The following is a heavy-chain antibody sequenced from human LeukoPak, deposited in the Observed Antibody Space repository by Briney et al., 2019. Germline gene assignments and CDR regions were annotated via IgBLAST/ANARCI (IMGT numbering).Heavy chain of an antibody. CDR3: ATLVSTRYYFDY. CDR2: INHSGST. D-gene: IGHD5/OR15-5a*01. V-gene: IGHV4-34*01. CDR1: GGSFSGYY. J-gene: IGHJ4*02. Sequence: SETLSLTCAVYGGSFSGYYWSWIRQPPGKGLEWIGEINHSGSTNYNPSLKSRVTISVDTSKNQFSLRLTSVTAADTAVYFCATLVSTRYYFDYWGQGTLVTVSS.